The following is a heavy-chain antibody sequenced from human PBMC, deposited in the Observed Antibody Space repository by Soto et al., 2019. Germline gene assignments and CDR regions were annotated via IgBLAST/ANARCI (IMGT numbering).Heavy chain of an antibody. D-gene: IGHD4-17*01. J-gene: IGHJ4*02. Sequence: QVQLQESGPGLVKPSGTLSLTCAVSSDSISSNYWWNWVRQPPGKGLEWIGEIYHSGRTNYNPSLKSLVTISVDKSNNQFSLEVRSLTAADTAVYYCAVATVYRLDYWGQGTLVTVSS. CDR2: IYHSGRT. CDR3: AVATVYRLDY. CDR1: SDSISSNYW. V-gene: IGHV4-4*02.